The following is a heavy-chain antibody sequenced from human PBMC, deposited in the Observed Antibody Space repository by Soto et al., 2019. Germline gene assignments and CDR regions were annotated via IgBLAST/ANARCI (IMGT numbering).Heavy chain of an antibody. Sequence: EVQLVESGGGLVNPGGSLRLSCVXSXXSFSNYNXNWVRQAPGKGLEWVSSISSRSSTNTYYADSVKGRFTISRDNAKNSLYLQMNSLRAEDTAVYYCARESRGFDPWGQGTLVAVSS. V-gene: IGHV3-21*01. J-gene: IGHJ5*02. CDR1: XXSFSNYN. CDR2: ISSRSSTNT. CDR3: ARESRGFDP.